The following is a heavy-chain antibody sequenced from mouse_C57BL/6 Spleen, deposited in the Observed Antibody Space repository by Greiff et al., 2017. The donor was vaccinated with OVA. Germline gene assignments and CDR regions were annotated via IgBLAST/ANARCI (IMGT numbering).Heavy chain of an antibody. CDR2: INPNNGGT. CDR3: ARDWDRENFDY. V-gene: IGHV1-26*01. D-gene: IGHD4-1*01. CDR1: GYTFTDYY. Sequence: EVQLQQSGPELVKPGASVKISCKASGYTFTDYYMNWVKQSHGKSLEWIGDINPNNGGTSYNQKFKGKATLTVDKSSSTAYMELRSLTSEDSAVYYCARDWDRENFDYWGQGTTLTVSS. J-gene: IGHJ2*01.